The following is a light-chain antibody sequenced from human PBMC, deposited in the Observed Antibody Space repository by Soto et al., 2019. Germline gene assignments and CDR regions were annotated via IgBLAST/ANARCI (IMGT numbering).Light chain of an antibody. CDR1: QSVSNNY. CDR3: QQYSSSPRT. V-gene: IGKV3-20*01. J-gene: IGKJ1*01. Sequence: IVLTQSPGTLSLSPGERATLSCRASQSVSNNYLAWYQQKPGQAPRLLIYDASGRATGIPDRFSGSGSGTDFTLTISRLEPEDFAVYFCQQYSSSPRTFGQGTKVDIK. CDR2: DAS.